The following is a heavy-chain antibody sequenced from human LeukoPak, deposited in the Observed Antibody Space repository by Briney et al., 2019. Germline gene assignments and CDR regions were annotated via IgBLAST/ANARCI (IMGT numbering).Heavy chain of an antibody. CDR1: GFTFSNYG. CDR2: ISSSGGYI. V-gene: IGHV3-21*01. CDR3: ARGRGYSTSSSDMDV. J-gene: IGHJ6*02. D-gene: IGHD6-6*01. Sequence: SGGSLRLSCATSGFTFSNYGMNWVRQAPGKGLEWVSSISSSGGYIYYADSVKDRFTISRDNAENSLYLQMNSLRDEDTAVYYCARGRGYSTSSSDMDVWGRGTTVSVSS.